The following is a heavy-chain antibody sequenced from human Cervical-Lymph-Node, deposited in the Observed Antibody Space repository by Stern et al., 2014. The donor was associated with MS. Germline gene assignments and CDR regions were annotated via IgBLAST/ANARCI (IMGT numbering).Heavy chain of an antibody. J-gene: IGHJ4*02. V-gene: IGHV1-69*06. CDR3: ANRDMGYTYGRHDY. Sequence: VQLEESWAEVKKPGSSVKVSCKASGGTFNNHVISWVRQARGQGLEWMGGIIPMFGTPNYARKFQGRVTIIADKSTSTVHMVLSNLNDEDTAIYYCANRDMGYTYGRHDYWGQGTLVTVS. CDR2: IIPMFGTP. D-gene: IGHD5-12*01. CDR1: GGTFNNHV.